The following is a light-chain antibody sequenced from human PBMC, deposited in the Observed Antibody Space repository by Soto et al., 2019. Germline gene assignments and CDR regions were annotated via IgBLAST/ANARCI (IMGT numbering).Light chain of an antibody. V-gene: IGLV2-14*01. CDR2: EVS. J-gene: IGLJ2*01. CDR1: SSDVGGYNY. Sequence: QSALTQPASVSGSPGQSITISCTGTSSDVGGYNYVSWYQQHPGKAPKLMIYEVSNRPSGVSNRFSGSKSGTSASLAITGLQAEDEADYYCQSYDSSLSALIFGGGTKVTVL. CDR3: QSYDSSLSALI.